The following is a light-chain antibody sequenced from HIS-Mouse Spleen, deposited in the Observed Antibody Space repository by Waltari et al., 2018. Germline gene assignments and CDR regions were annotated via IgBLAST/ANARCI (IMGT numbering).Light chain of an antibody. CDR1: SPNIGSNT. Sequence: QSVLTQPPSASGTPGQRVTISCSGSSPNIGSNTVNWYHQLPGTAPKPLIYSNNQRPSGVPDRFSGSKSGTSASLAISGLQSEDEADYYCAAWDDSLNGRGVFGGGTKLTVL. CDR3: AAWDDSLNGRGV. CDR2: SNN. J-gene: IGLJ2*01. V-gene: IGLV1-44*01.